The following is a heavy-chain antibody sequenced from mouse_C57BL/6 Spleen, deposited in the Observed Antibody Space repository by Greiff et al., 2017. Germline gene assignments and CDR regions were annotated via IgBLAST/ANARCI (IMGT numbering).Heavy chain of an antibody. J-gene: IGHJ1*03. V-gene: IGHV6-3*01. D-gene: IGHD1-1*01. CDR1: GFTFSNYW. Sequence: EVKLMESGGGLVQPGGSMKLSCVASGFTFSNYWMNWVRQSPEKGLEWVAQIRLKSDNYATHYAESVKGRFTISRDDSKSSVYLQMNNLRAEDTGIYYCTGQEVLRYHWYFDVWGTGTTVTVSS. CDR3: TGQEVLRYHWYFDV. CDR2: IRLKSDNYAT.